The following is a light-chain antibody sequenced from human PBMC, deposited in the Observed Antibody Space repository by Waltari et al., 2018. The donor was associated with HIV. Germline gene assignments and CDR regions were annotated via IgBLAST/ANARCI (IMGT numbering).Light chain of an antibody. V-gene: IGLV1-51*01. Sequence: QSVLTQPPSVPAAPGQKVTISCSGRSANIGSSSVSWYQHLTGRAPKLLLYDNNGRPSGIPGRFSGAKSGTSATLGITGLQTGDEADYYGVTWDKSLTAVVFGGGTKLTVL. CDR2: DNN. J-gene: IGLJ3*02. CDR1: SANIGSSS. CDR3: VTWDKSLTAVV.